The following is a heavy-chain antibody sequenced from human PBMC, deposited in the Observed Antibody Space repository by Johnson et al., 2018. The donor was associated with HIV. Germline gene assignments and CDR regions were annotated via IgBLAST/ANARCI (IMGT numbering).Heavy chain of an antibody. D-gene: IGHD5-12*01. CDR2: ISYDGSDK. J-gene: IGHJ3*02. CDR1: GFTFSSFA. V-gene: IGHV3-30-3*01. CDR3: ARDHSGYDSVTAAFDI. Sequence: QVQLVESGGGVVQPGRSLRLSCAASGFTFSSFAIHWVRQAPGKGLEWVAVISYDGSDKYYADSVKGRFTISRDNSKNTLYLEMNSLRDEDTAVYYCARDHSGYDSVTAAFDIWGQGTMVTVSS.